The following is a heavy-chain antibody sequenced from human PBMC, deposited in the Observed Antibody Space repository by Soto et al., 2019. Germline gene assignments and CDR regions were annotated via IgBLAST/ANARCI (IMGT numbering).Heavy chain of an antibody. Sequence: SVKVSCKASGFTFTSSAMQWVRQARGQRLEWIRWIVVGSGNKNYAQKYQEKINITKDMSTSTNYKELNNQKTEDTAVYYCAADARDSGYYYYYYGMDVWGQGTTVTVSS. J-gene: IGHJ6*02. CDR1: GFTFTSSA. V-gene: IGHV1-58*02. CDR3: AADARDSGYYYYYYGMDV. CDR2: IVVGSGNK. D-gene: IGHD3-22*01.